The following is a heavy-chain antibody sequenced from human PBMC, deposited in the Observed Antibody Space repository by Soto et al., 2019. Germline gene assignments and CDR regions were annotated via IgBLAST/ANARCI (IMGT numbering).Heavy chain of an antibody. Sequence: ASVKVSCKASGGTFSSYAISWVRQAPGQGLEWMGGIIPILGIANYAQKFQGRVTITADKSTSTAYMELSSLRSEDTAVYSCASRYSGSYKAEYFQHWGQGTLVTVSS. CDR3: ASRYSGSYKAEYFQH. V-gene: IGHV1-69*10. CDR1: GGTFSSYA. CDR2: IIPILGIA. J-gene: IGHJ1*01. D-gene: IGHD1-26*01.